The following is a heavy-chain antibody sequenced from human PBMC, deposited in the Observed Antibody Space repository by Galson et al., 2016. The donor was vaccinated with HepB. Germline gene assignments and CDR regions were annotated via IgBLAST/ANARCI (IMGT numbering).Heavy chain of an antibody. CDR1: GGSMTSGCFY. CDR2: IYYSGAT. V-gene: IGHV4-31*03. D-gene: IGHD3-3*01. Sequence: TLSLTCTVFGGSMTSGCFYWSWLRQLPGRGLEWIGHIYYSGATYYNPSLKSRVPITVDTPKNQFSLNLTSVTAADTAVYFCAREGPYWSGNYWFDPWGQGTLVTVSS. J-gene: IGHJ5*02. CDR3: AREGPYWSGNYWFDP.